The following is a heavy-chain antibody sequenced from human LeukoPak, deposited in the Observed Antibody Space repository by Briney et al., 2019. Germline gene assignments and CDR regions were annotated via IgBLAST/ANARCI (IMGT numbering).Heavy chain of an antibody. CDR3: ARVGSSYRTGFDH. Sequence: SETLSLTCTVSGDSISNYYWNWIRQPPGMGLEWIGYVSYRGTTKFNPSLRSRITISLDTSRTQFSLKLNSVTTADTAVYYCARVGSSYRTGFDHWGQGILVTVSS. D-gene: IGHD2-2*01. CDR1: GDSISNYY. J-gene: IGHJ5*02. V-gene: IGHV4-59*01. CDR2: VSYRGTT.